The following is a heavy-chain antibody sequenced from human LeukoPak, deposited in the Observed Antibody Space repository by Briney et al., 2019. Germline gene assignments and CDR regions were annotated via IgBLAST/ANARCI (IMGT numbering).Heavy chain of an antibody. CDR3: ARDAADSSGWTVGGS. CDR2: IYHSGST. V-gene: IGHV4-4*02. Sequence: PSETLSLTCAVSGGSISSSNWWSWVRQPPGKGLEWIGEIYHSGSTNYNPSLKSRVTISVDKSKNQFSLKLSSVTAADTAVYYCARDAADSSGWTVGGSWGQGTLVTVSS. J-gene: IGHJ4*02. CDR1: GGSISSSNW. D-gene: IGHD6-19*01.